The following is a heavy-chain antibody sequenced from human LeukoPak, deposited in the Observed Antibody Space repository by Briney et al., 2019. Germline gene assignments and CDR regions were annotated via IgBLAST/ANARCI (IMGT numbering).Heavy chain of an antibody. CDR1: GFTFSDYY. D-gene: IGHD3-10*01. Sequence: GGSLRLSCAASGFTFSDYYMSWIRQAPGKGLEWVSYISSTGTIYYADSLKGRLTISRDNAKNSLYLQMNSLRAEDTAVYYCTTFSVHYYGSGSYSDYWGQGTLVTVSS. J-gene: IGHJ4*02. V-gene: IGHV3-11*04. CDR3: TTFSVHYYGSGSYSDY. CDR2: ISSTGTI.